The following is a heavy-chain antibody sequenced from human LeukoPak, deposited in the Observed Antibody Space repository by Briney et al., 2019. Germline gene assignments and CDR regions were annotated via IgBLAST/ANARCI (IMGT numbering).Heavy chain of an antibody. CDR1: GGTFSSYA. V-gene: IGHV1-69*01. J-gene: IGHJ6*03. D-gene: IGHD5-12*01. Sequence: SVKVSCKASGGTFSSYAISWVRQAPGQGLEWMGGIIPIFGTANYAQKIQGRVTITADESTSTAYMELSSLRSEDTAVYYCARGGGYDYYYYYMDVWGKGTTVTVSS. CDR3: ARGGGYDYYYYYMDV. CDR2: IIPIFGTA.